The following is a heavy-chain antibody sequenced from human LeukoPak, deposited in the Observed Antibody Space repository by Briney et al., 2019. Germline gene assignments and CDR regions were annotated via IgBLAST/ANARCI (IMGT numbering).Heavy chain of an antibody. CDR1: GFPFNAYA. CDR3: ARGVGNWFDP. CDR2: IRASGKDT. Sequence: GGSLRLSCTASGFPFNAYALAWVRQAPGKGLEWVSAIRASGKDTYYADSVKGRFIISRDNSRDTLLLQMSSLTVEDTALYYCARGVGNWFDPWGQGTLVTVSS. J-gene: IGHJ5*02. V-gene: IGHV3-23*01.